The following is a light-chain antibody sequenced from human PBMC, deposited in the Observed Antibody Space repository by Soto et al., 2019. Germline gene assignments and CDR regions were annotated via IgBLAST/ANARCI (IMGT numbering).Light chain of an antibody. CDR2: DAS. CDR3: LQHNTYIGTWT. V-gene: IGKV1-17*01. J-gene: IGKJ1*01. CDR1: QGIRND. Sequence: DIQMTQSPSSLSASVGDRVTITCRASQGIRNDLVWYQQKPGKAPKRLIYDASSLQSGVPSSFSGSGSGTEFTLTISSLQPEDFATYFCLQHNTYIGTWTFGQGTKVDIK.